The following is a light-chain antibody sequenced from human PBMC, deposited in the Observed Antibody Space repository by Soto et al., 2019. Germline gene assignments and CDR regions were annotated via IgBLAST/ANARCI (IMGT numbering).Light chain of an antibody. V-gene: IGKV3-15*01. Sequence: EIVLTQSPATLSASPGERATLSCRASQSVNSNLAWYQQKPGQAPRLLIYGASTRATDIPARFSGSGSETDFTLTISSLQSEDFAVYFCQQYDSWPPPWTFGQGTKVEI. CDR3: QQYDSWPPPWT. J-gene: IGKJ1*01. CDR2: GAS. CDR1: QSVNSN.